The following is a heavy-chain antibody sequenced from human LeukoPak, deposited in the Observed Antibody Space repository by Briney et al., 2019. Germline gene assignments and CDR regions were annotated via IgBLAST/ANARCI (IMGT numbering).Heavy chain of an antibody. D-gene: IGHD3-22*01. CDR3: ARGITMIFHDAFDI. V-gene: IGHV1-69*05. J-gene: IGHJ3*02. Sequence: SVKVSCKASGGTFSSYAISWVRQAPGQGLEWMGRIIPIFGTANYAQKFQGRVTITTDESTSTAYMELSSLRSEDTAVYYCARGITMIFHDAFDIWGQGTMVTVSS. CDR1: GGTFSSYA. CDR2: IIPIFGTA.